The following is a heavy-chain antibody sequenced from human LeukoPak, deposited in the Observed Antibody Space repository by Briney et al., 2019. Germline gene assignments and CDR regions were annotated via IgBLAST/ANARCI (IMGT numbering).Heavy chain of an antibody. CDR3: AGRYYSGSGSYFPSFFDY. D-gene: IGHD3-10*01. Sequence: SQTLSLTCTVSGGSLSSGSYYWSWIRQPAGKGLEWIGRIYTSGSTSYNPSLKSRVTISVDTSKNQFSLKLSSVTAADTAVYYCAGRYYSGSGSYFPSFFDYWGQGTLVTVSS. V-gene: IGHV4-61*02. J-gene: IGHJ4*02. CDR1: GGSLSSGSYY. CDR2: IYTSGST.